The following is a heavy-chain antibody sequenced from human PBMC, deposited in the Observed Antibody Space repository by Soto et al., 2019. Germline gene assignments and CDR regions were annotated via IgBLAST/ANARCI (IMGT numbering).Heavy chain of an antibody. CDR1: GFIFENFG. J-gene: IGHJ5*02. CDR3: AKNQGVELVPLATVDWFDP. CDR2: ISGCGFKK. V-gene: IGHV3-23*01. D-gene: IGHD1-26*01. Sequence: GGSLRLSCAASGFIFENFGMSWVRQAPGKGLEWISSISGCGFKKYYADSVKGRFTISRDNSKSTVYLELNNLSAEDTAVYHCAKNQGVELVPLATVDWFDPWGQGSVVTVSS.